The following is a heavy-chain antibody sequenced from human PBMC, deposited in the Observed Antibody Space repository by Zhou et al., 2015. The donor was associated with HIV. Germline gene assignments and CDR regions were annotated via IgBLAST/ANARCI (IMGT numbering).Heavy chain of an antibody. Sequence: QVQLVESGGGVVQPGRSLRLSCAASGFTFSSYGMHWVRQAPGKGLEWVAVIWYDGSNKYYADSVKGRFSISRDNSKNTLYLQMNSLRAEDTAVYYCAKDRSSSSWYLGYWGQGTLVTVSS. CDR2: IWYDGSNK. CDR3: AKDRSSSSWYLGY. CDR1: GFTFSSYG. J-gene: IGHJ4*02. V-gene: IGHV3-33*06. D-gene: IGHD6-13*01.